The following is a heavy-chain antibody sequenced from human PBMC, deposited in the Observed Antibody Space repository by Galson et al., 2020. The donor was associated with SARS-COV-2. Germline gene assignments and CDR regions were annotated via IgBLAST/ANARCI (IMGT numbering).Heavy chain of an antibody. CDR1: GGPISSSSYY. J-gene: IGHJ2*01. CDR3: ARDAPEQYSSGGYSGWYFDL. CDR2: IYYSGST. D-gene: IGHD6-19*01. V-gene: IGHV4-39*07. Sequence: SETLSLTCTVSGGPISSSSYYWGWIRQPPGKGLEWIGRIYYSGSTYYNPSLKSRVTISVDTSKNQFSLKLSSVTAADTAVYYCARDAPEQYSSGGYSGWYFDLWGRGTLVTVA.